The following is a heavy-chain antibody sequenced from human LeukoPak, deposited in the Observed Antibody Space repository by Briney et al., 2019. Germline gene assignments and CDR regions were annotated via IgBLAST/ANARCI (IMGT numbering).Heavy chain of an antibody. V-gene: IGHV3-74*01. D-gene: IGHD1-26*01. CDR1: GFTFSSYW. CDR3: ARATGSYYSLGY. J-gene: IGHJ4*02. Sequence: GRSLRLSRAASGFTFSSYWTHSVRQAPGKGLVWVSRINSDGGSTSYADSVKGRFTDSRDNAKNTLYLQMNSLRAEDTAVYYCARATGSYYSLGYWGQGTLVTVSS. CDR2: INSDGGST.